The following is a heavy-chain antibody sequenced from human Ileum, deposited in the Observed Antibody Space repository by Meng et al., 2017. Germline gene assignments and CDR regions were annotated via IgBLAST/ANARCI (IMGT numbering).Heavy chain of an antibody. J-gene: IGHJ6*02. CDR3: ARAPEDYDILTGYYSYGMDV. D-gene: IGHD3-9*01. CDR1: GFTFSSYG. Sequence: GESLKISCAASGFTFSSYGMHWVRQAPGKGLEWVAVIWYDGSNKYYADSVKGRFTISRDNSKNTLYLQMNSLRAEDTAVYYCARAPEDYDILTGYYSYGMDVWGQGTTVTVSS. CDR2: IWYDGSNK. V-gene: IGHV3-33*01.